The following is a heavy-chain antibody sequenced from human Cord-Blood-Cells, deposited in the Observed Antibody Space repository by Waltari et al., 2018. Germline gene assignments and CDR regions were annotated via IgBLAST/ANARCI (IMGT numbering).Heavy chain of an antibody. CDR3: AREGVHYYDSSGYYLDY. CDR2: IGWDDDK. CDR1: GFSLSTSGMR. D-gene: IGHD3-22*01. J-gene: IGHJ4*02. Sequence: QVTLKESGPALVKPTQTLTLPCTFSGFSLSTSGMRVSWIRQPPGKALECLARIGWDDDKFYSTSLKTRLTISKDTSKNQVVLTMTNMDPVDTATYYGAREGVHYYDSSGYYLDYWGQGTLVTVSS. V-gene: IGHV2-70*04.